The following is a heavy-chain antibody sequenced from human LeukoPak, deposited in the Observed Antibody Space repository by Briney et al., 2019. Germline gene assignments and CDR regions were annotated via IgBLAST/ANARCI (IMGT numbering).Heavy chain of an antibody. J-gene: IGHJ4*02. CDR3: ARMGGSITIFGIGY. CDR1: GFTFSTYW. V-gene: IGHV3-7*01. D-gene: IGHD3-3*01. Sequence: PGGSLRLSCAASGFTFSTYWMSWVRQAPGKGLEWVANIRQDGNKIYYVDSVKGRFTISRDNAKNLLYLQMNNLRAEDTAVYYCARMGGSITIFGIGYWGQGTLVTVSS. CDR2: IRQDGNKI.